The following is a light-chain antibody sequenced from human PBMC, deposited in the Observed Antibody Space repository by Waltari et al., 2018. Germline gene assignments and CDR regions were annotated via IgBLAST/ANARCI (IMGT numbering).Light chain of an antibody. CDR1: GLGVWRYEL. Sequence: QSPLTQPPSVAGSRAQSITRSCTLTGLGVWRYELVSWYQQDPDKAPKLIIFEDTKRPSGISNRFSGSKSGNTASLTISGLQAEDEADYYCCSYTNSRTWVFGGGTKLTVL. J-gene: IGLJ3*02. CDR3: CSYTNSRTWV. CDR2: EDT. V-gene: IGLV2-23*01.